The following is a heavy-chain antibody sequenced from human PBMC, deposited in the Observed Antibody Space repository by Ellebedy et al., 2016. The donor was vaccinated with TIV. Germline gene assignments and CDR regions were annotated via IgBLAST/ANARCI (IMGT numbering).Heavy chain of an antibody. Sequence: AASVKVSCKASGGTFSSYAISWARQAPGQGLEWMGGIIPIFGTANYAQKFQGRVTITADESTSTAYMELSSLRSEDTAVYYCARDITLSRGYFDYWGQGTLVTVSS. CDR3: ARDITLSRGYFDY. CDR2: IIPIFGTA. CDR1: GGTFSSYA. V-gene: IGHV1-69*13. J-gene: IGHJ4*02. D-gene: IGHD3-10*01.